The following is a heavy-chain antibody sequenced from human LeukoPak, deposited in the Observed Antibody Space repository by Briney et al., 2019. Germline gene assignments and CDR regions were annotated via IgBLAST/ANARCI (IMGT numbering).Heavy chain of an antibody. J-gene: IGHJ4*02. Sequence: GGSLRLSCEASGFTFDDYGMHWVRQAPGEGLEWVSSISWNSASVGYVDSVKGRFTISRDNAKKTLYLQMNSLRAEDTALYYCAKDYGYSSSWYDYWGQGTLVTVSS. D-gene: IGHD6-13*01. CDR2: ISWNSASV. CDR1: GFTFDDYG. V-gene: IGHV3-9*01. CDR3: AKDYGYSSSWYDY.